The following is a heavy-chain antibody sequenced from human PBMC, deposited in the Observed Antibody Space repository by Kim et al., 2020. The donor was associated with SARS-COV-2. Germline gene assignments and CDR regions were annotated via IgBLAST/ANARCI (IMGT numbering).Heavy chain of an antibody. D-gene: IGHD4-17*01. J-gene: IGHJ4*02. CDR1: GFTFSSYA. CDR2: IYSGGSST. Sequence: GGSLRLSCAASGFTFSSYAMSWVRQAPGKGLEWVSVIYSGGSSTYYADSVKGRFTISRDNSKNTLYLQMNSLRAEDTAVYYCAKDHDYGASGYDYWGQGTLVTVSS. CDR3: AKDHDYGASGYDY. V-gene: IGHV3-23*03.